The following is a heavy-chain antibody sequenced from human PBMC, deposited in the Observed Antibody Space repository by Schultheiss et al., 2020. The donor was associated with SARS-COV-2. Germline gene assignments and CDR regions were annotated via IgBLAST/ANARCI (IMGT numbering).Heavy chain of an antibody. CDR2: IYTSGST. CDR3: ARGAVGAFYYYYGMDV. CDR1: GGSISSGSYY. Sequence: SCTVSGGSISSGSYYWSWIRQPAGKGLEWIGRIYTSGSTNYNPSLKSRVTISVDTSKNQFSLKLSSVTAADTAVYYCARGAVGAFYYYYGMDVWGQGTTVTVSS. J-gene: IGHJ6*02. D-gene: IGHD3-16*01. V-gene: IGHV4-61*02.